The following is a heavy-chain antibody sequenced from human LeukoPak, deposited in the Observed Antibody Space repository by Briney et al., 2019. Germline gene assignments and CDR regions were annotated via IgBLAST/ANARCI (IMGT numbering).Heavy chain of an antibody. J-gene: IGHJ4*02. Sequence: ASVKVSCKASGGTFSSYAISWVRPAPGQGLEWMGGIIPIFGTANYAQKFQGRVTITADESTSTAYMELSSLRSEDTAVYYCAREARDYYGSGSYYREEYYFDYWGQGTLVTVSS. V-gene: IGHV1-69*13. CDR2: IIPIFGTA. D-gene: IGHD3-10*01. CDR1: GGTFSSYA. CDR3: AREARDYYGSGSYYREEYYFDY.